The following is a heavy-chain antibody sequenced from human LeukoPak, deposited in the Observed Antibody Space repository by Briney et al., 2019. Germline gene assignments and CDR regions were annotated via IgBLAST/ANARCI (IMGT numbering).Heavy chain of an antibody. D-gene: IGHD2-15*01. CDR1: GYTFTNYA. J-gene: IGHJ6*02. V-gene: IGHV1-3*01. CDR2: INPGNGDT. Sequence: ASVKVSCKGSGYTFTNYAIHWVHQAPGQSLEWLGWINPGNGDTKYSQDFQGRVTINTDTSAATAYVELNSLTSEDTAVYYCARDRWHCRVNCDSVYYFALDVWGQGTTVTVSS. CDR3: ARDRWHCRVNCDSVYYFALDV.